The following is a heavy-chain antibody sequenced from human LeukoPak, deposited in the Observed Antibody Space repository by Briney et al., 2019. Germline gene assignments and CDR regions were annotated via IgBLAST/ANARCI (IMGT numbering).Heavy chain of an antibody. CDR2: IYHSGRT. CDR3: ARHGYSYGPFLDY. D-gene: IGHD5-18*01. Sequence: SETLSLTCTVSGGPISSVNYYWGWIRQPPGKGLEWIGSIYHSGRTYCNPSLKSRVSISVDTSKNQFSLKLNSVTAADTAVYFCARHGYSYGPFLDYWGQGTLVTVSS. CDR1: GGPISSVNYY. J-gene: IGHJ4*02. V-gene: IGHV4-39*01.